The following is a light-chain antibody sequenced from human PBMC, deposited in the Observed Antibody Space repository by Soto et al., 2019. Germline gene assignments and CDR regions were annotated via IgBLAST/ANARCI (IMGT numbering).Light chain of an antibody. CDR1: QGISSY. CDR3: QQLNSYLLT. Sequence: IQLTQSPSSLSASVGDRVTITCRASQGISSYLAWYQQKPGKAPKLLIYAASTLQSGVPSRFSGSGSGTDFTLTISSLQPEAFATYYCQQLNSYLLTFGGGTKLEIK. J-gene: IGKJ4*01. CDR2: AAS. V-gene: IGKV1-9*01.